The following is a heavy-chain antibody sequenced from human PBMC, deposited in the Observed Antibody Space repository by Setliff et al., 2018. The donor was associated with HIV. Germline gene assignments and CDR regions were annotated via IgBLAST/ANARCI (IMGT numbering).Heavy chain of an antibody. Sequence: GGSLRLSCAASGFTFSNYWMSWVRQAPGKGLEWVANIKQDGSEKYYMDSVKGRFTISRDNAKNSLYLQMNSLRAEDTAVYYCAKPPRPSSWPQYYFDYWGQGTLVTVSS. CDR2: IKQDGSEK. D-gene: IGHD6-13*01. J-gene: IGHJ4*02. CDR1: GFTFSNYW. V-gene: IGHV3-7*03. CDR3: AKPPRPSSWPQYYFDY.